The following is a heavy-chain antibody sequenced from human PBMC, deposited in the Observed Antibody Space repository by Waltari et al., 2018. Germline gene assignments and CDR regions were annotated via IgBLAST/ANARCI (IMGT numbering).Heavy chain of an antibody. Sequence: EGQLLASGGGLVQPGGCLSLPCAGSGFTFRSYSITWVRQAPGKGLECVSYISKTITTIHYADSVKGRFTISRDNAKNSVYLQMNSLRDEDTAMYYCTRGFASGIHYYWGQGTLVTVSS. CDR3: TRGFASGIHYY. CDR2: ISKTITTI. V-gene: IGHV3-48*02. D-gene: IGHD3-10*01. J-gene: IGHJ4*02. CDR1: GFTFRSYS.